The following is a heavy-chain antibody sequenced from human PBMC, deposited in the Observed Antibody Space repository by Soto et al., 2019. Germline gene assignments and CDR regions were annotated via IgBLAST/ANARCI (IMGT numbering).Heavy chain of an antibody. D-gene: IGHD2-15*01. CDR2: ISSSSSSYI. V-gene: IGHV3-21*01. Sequence: GGSLRLSCAASGFTFSSYSMNWVRQAPGKGLEWVSSISSSSSSYIYYADSVKGRFTISRDNAKNSLYLQMNSLRAEDTAVYYCASLGAATPYYYYYGMDVWGQGTTVTVSS. J-gene: IGHJ6*02. CDR1: GFTFSSYS. CDR3: ASLGAATPYYYYYGMDV.